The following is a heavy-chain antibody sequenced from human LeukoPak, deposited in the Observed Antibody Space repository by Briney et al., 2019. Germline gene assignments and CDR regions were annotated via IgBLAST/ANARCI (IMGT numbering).Heavy chain of an antibody. CDR3: ATLRALFDY. CDR1: GYTFTRYY. V-gene: IGHV1-2*02. J-gene: IGHJ4*02. CDR2: INPNSGGT. Sequence: ASVKVSCKASGYTFTRYYIHWLRQALGQGLEWMGWINPNSGGTNYAQKFQGRVTMTRDTSISTAYMELSRLTSDDTAVYYCATLRALFDYWGQGTLVTVSS.